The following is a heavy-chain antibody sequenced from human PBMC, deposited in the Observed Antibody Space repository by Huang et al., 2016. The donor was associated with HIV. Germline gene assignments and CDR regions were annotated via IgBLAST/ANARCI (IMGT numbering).Heavy chain of an antibody. CDR3: ALGRGSAWSPFDY. D-gene: IGHD6-19*01. Sequence: QVQLVQSGAEVKKPGASVKVSCKASGYTFTLFYIHWVRQAPGQGLEWMGWINPNRGGTNYAQKFQGRVTMTRDTSISTAYMELNRLRSDDTAVYDCALGRGSAWSPFDYWGQGTLVTVSS. CDR1: GYTFTLFY. CDR2: INPNRGGT. J-gene: IGHJ4*02. V-gene: IGHV1-2*02.